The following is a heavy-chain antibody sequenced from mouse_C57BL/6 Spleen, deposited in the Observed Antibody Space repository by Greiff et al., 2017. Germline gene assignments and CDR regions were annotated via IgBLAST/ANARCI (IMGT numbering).Heavy chain of an antibody. CDR3: TRGTVDYAMDY. CDR1: GYTFTDYD. Sequence: QVQLQQSGAELVRPGASVTLSCKASGYTFTDYDMHWVKQTPVHGLEWIGAIDPETGGTAYNQKFKGKAILTADKSSSTAYMELRSLTSEDAAVYYGTRGTVDYAMDYWGQGTSVTVSS. D-gene: IGHD1-1*01. V-gene: IGHV1-15*01. CDR2: IDPETGGT. J-gene: IGHJ4*01.